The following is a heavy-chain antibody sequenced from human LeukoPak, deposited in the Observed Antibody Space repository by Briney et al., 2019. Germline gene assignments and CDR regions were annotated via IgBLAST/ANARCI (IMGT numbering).Heavy chain of an antibody. D-gene: IGHD3-3*01. V-gene: IGHV3-30*03. J-gene: IGHJ4*02. CDR2: ISYDGSNK. CDR3: ARVPEWLPDY. Sequence: GGSLRLSCAASGFTSSSYGMHWVGQAPGKGVEGVAVISYDGSNKYYADSVKGRFTISRDNAKNTLYLQMNSLRAEDTAVYYCARVPEWLPDYWGQGTLVTVSS. CDR1: GFTSSSYG.